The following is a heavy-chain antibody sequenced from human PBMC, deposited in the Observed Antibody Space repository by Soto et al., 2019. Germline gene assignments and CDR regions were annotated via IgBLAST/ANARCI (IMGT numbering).Heavy chain of an antibody. CDR3: ARDLYYNQVHY. Sequence: GGSLRLSCAVSGFTFSNYWMHWVRQAPGKGLVWVSRIDKNGNGVTYADSVKGRFTISRDNAKNTLFLQMNSLRDDDTAVYFCARDLYYNQVHYWGQGTLVTSPQ. J-gene: IGHJ4*02. V-gene: IGHV3-74*01. CDR1: GFTFSNYW. CDR2: IDKNGNGV. D-gene: IGHD3-22*01.